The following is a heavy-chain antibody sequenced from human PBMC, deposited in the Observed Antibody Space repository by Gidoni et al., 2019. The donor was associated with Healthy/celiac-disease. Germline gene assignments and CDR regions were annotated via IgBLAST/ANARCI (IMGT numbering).Heavy chain of an antibody. Sequence: QVQLVESGGGVVQHGRSLRLSCAASGCTFSSYAMHGVRQAPGTGLEWGAVISYDGSNKYYADSVKGRFTISRDNSKNTLYLQMNSLRAEDTAVYYCARDSARQLLWFGELWCFDYWGQGTLVTVSS. V-gene: IGHV3-30-3*01. J-gene: IGHJ4*02. CDR3: ARDSARQLLWFGELWCFDY. CDR1: GCTFSSYA. D-gene: IGHD3-10*01. CDR2: ISYDGSNK.